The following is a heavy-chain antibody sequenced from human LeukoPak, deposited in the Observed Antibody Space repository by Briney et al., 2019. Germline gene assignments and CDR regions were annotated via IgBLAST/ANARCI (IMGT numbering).Heavy chain of an antibody. CDR1: GGSFSGYY. CDR3: ARGHSLFDY. D-gene: IGHD3-16*02. CDR2: INHSGST. J-gene: IGHJ4*02. Sequence: SETLSLTCAVYGGSFSGYYWSWIRQPPGKGLEWIGEINHSGSTNYNPSLKSRVTISVATSKNQFSLKLSSVTAADTAVYYCARGHSLFDYWGQGTLVTVSS. V-gene: IGHV4-34*01.